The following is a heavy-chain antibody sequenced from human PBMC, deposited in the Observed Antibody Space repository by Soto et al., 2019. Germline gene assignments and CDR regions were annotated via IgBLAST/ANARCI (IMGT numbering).Heavy chain of an antibody. D-gene: IGHD3-9*01. CDR3: AKDTYSRPPGPLRYFDWQFDY. Sequence: GGSLRLSCAASGFTFDDYAMHWVRQAPGKGLEWVSGISWNSGSIGYADSVKGRFTISRDNAKNSLYLQMNSLRAEDTALYYCAKDTYSRPPGPLRYFDWQFDYWGQGTLVTVSS. CDR2: ISWNSGSI. CDR1: GFTFDDYA. J-gene: IGHJ4*02. V-gene: IGHV3-9*01.